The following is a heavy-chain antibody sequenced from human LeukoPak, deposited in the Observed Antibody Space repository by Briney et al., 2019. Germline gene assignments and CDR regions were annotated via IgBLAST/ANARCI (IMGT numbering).Heavy chain of an antibody. CDR3: ARTRTYYDSSGYYYYLDY. V-gene: IGHV4-59*01. CDR1: GGSISSYY. J-gene: IGHJ4*02. D-gene: IGHD3-22*01. Sequence: SETLSLTCTVSGGSISSYYWSWIRQPPGKGLEWIGYIYYSGSTNYNPSLKSRVTISVDTSKNQFSLKLSSVTAADTAVYYCARTRTYYDSSGYYYYLDYWGQGTLVTASS. CDR2: IYYSGST.